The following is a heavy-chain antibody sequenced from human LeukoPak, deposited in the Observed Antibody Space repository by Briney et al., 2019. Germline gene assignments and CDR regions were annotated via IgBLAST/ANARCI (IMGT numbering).Heavy chain of an antibody. Sequence: GGSLRLSCAASGFTFSSYEMTWVRQAPGKGLEWVSVIYSGGSTYYADSVKGRFTISRDNSKNTLYLQMNSLRAEDTAVYYCARDYTVVTPSGAFDIWGQGTMVTVSS. V-gene: IGHV3-53*01. CDR1: GFTFSSYE. CDR2: IYSGGST. CDR3: ARDYTVVTPSGAFDI. D-gene: IGHD4-23*01. J-gene: IGHJ3*02.